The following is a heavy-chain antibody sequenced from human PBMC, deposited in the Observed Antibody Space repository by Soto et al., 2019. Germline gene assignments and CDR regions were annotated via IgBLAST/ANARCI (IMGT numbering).Heavy chain of an antibody. J-gene: IGHJ4*02. V-gene: IGHV2-5*02. D-gene: IGHD5-12*01. CDR1: GFSLSTRGVG. CDR3: AHRTCGYKYYFDY. Sequence: QITLKESGPTLVKPTQTLTLTCTFSGFSLSTRGVGVGWIRQPPGKSLDWLALVYSDDDIWYSPSLKNRPTVTKDTSTNPVALTITNMDPLDTATEYSAHRTCGYKYYFDYTGQGTLVNFSA. CDR2: VYSDDDI.